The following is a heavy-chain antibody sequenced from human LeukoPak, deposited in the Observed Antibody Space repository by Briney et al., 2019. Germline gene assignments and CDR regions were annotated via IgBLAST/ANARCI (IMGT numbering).Heavy chain of an antibody. D-gene: IGHD6-13*01. CDR3: ASANYLGIAAAGVLGYYYYYMDV. V-gene: IGHV1-18*01. CDR2: ISAYNGNT. J-gene: IGHJ6*03. Sequence: ASVKVSCKASGYTFTSYGISWVRQAPGQGLEWMGWISAYNGNTNYAQKLQGRVTMTTDTSTSTAYMELRSLRSDDTAVYYCASANYLGIAAAGVLGYYYYYMDVWGKGTTVTVSS. CDR1: GYTFTSYG.